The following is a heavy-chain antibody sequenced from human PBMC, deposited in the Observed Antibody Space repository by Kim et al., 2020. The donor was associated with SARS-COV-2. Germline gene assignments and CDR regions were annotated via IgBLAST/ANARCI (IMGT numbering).Heavy chain of an antibody. CDR1: GGSISSSSNS. CDR2: ISYSGST. V-gene: IGHV4-39*01. Sequence: SETLSLTCTVSGGSISSSSNSWGWIRQPPGKGLEWIGNISYSGSTNYNPSLKSRVTISVDTSKNQFSLKLSSVTAADTAVYYCARSVYGGNRAPFDYWGQGTLVTVSS. D-gene: IGHD2-15*01. CDR3: ARSVYGGNRAPFDY. J-gene: IGHJ4*02.